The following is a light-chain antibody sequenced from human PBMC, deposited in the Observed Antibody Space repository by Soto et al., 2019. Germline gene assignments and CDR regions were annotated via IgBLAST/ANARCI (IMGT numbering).Light chain of an antibody. CDR2: DVS. V-gene: IGLV2-14*01. Sequence: QSALTQPASVSGSPGQSITVSCTGISSDVGGYNFVSWYQQYPGKAPKLMIYDVSNRPSGVSNRFSGSKSGNTASLTISGLQAEDEADYYCSSYSSSSTPEVFGTGTKLTVL. J-gene: IGLJ1*01. CDR1: SSDVGGYNF. CDR3: SSYSSSSTPEV.